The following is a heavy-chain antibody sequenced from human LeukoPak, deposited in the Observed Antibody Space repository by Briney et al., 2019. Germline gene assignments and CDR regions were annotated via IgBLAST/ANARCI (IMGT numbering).Heavy chain of an antibody. D-gene: IGHD2-15*01. Sequence: GASVKVSCKASGYTFTSYGVSWVRQAPGQGLEWMGWISAYNGNTNYAQKLQGRVTMTTDTSTSTAYMELRSLRSDDTAVYYCARVGEYCSGASCFDYWGPGTLVTVSS. CDR2: ISAYNGNT. CDR1: GYTFTSYG. J-gene: IGHJ4*02. CDR3: ARVGEYCSGASCFDY. V-gene: IGHV1-18*01.